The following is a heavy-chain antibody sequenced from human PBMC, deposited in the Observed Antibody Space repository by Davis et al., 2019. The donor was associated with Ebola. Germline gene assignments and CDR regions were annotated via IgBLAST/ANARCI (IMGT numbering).Heavy chain of an antibody. CDR2: IIPIFGTA. J-gene: IGHJ5*02. V-gene: IGHV1-69*13. Sequence: AASVKVSCKASGGTFSIFAISWVRQAPGQGLEWMGGIIPIFGTADYAQKFQGRVTITADESTSTAYMELSSLRSEDTAVYYCARGPPLRFLEWSYDNWFDPWGQGTLVTVSS. CDR3: ARGPPLRFLEWSYDNWFDP. D-gene: IGHD3-3*01. CDR1: GGTFSIFA.